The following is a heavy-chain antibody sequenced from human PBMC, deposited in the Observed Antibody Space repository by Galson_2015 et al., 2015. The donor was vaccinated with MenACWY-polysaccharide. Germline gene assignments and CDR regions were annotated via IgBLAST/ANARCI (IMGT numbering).Heavy chain of an antibody. CDR1: GFTFSNYW. Sequence: SLRLSCAASGFTFSNYWMHWVRQAPGEGLVWVSRIKSDGSTTDNADSVKGRFIISRDNAKNTLYLEMNSLRAEDTAVYYCANSISGGKLDYWGQGSLAPQVKKCVGVYYCANSISGGKLDYWGQGSLVTVSS. D-gene: IGHD4-23*01. V-gene: IGHV3-74*01. CDR3: ANSISGGKLDYWGQGSLAPQVKKCVGVYYCANSISGGKLDY. CDR2: IKSDGSTT. J-gene: IGHJ4*02.